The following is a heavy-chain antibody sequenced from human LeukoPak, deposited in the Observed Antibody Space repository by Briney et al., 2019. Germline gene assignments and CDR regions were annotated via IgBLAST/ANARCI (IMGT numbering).Heavy chain of an antibody. D-gene: IGHD3-10*01. CDR3: ASQPGFRYFDL. CDR2: IYHSGST. V-gene: IGHV4-30-2*01. Sequence: PSETLSLTCTVSGGSISSGGYYWSWIRQPPGKGLEWIGYIYHSGSTYYNPSLKSRVTISVDRSKNQFSLKLSSVTAADTAVYYCASQPGFRYFDLWGRGTLVTVSS. J-gene: IGHJ2*01. CDR1: GGSISSGGYY.